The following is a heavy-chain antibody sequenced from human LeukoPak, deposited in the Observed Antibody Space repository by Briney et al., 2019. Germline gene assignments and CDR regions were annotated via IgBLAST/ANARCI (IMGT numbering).Heavy chain of an antibody. CDR1: GGSISSGGYY. D-gene: IGHD3-22*01. V-gene: IGHV4-31*03. CDR3: ARDSSGYSSLDY. CDR2: IYYSGST. Sequence: SETLSLTCTVSGGSISSGGYYWSWIRQHPGKGLEWIGYIYYSGSTYYNPSLKSRVTIPVDTSKNQFSLKLSSVTAADTAVYYCARDSSGYSSLDYWGQGTLVTVSS. J-gene: IGHJ4*02.